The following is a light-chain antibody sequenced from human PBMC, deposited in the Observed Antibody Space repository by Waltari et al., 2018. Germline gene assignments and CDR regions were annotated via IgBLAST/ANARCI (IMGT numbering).Light chain of an antibody. J-gene: IGLJ2*01. V-gene: IGLV2-14*03. Sequence: QSALTQPASVSGSPAQSIPISCTGTSSDVGGYTSVSWYQQHPGKAPKLMHYDVNKRPSGVSNRFSGSKSGNTASLTISGLQAEDEADYYCSSYTTSNTQGVFGGGTRLTVL. CDR3: SSYTTSNTQGV. CDR2: DVN. CDR1: SSDVGGYTS.